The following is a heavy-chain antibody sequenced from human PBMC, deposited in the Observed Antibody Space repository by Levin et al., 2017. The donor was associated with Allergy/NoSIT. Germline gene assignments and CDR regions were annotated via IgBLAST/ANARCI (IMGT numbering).Heavy chain of an antibody. J-gene: IGHJ4*02. CDR2: IFSNDEK. V-gene: IGHV2-26*01. Sequence: SGPTLVKPTETLTLTCTVSGFSLSNARMGVSWIRQPPGKALEWLAHIFSNDEKSYSTSLKSRLTISKDTSKSQVVLTMTNMDPVDTATYYCARIRRVTQSPPYYFDYWGQGTLVTVSS. CDR3: ARIRRVTQSPPYYFDY. CDR1: GFSLSNARMG. D-gene: IGHD5-18*01.